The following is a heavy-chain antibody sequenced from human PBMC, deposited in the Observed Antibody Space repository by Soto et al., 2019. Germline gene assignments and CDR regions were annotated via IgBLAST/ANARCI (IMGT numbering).Heavy chain of an antibody. J-gene: IGHJ6*02. D-gene: IGHD6-13*01. V-gene: IGHV1-18*04. CDR2: ISAYNGNT. Sequence: SVKVSFKASCYTFTSYGISWVRQAPGQGLEWMGWISAYNGNTNYAQKLQGRVTMTTDTSTSTAYMELRSLRSDDTAVYYCARDGIAAAGPLYYYDMDVWGQGTTVTVSS. CDR3: ARDGIAAAGPLYYYDMDV. CDR1: CYTFTSYG.